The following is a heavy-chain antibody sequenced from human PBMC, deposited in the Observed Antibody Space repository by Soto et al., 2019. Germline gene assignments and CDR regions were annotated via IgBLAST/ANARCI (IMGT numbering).Heavy chain of an antibody. CDR1: GGSISSSSYY. D-gene: IGHD3-16*01. V-gene: IGHV4-39*01. CDR3: ASAKRKSIMITFGGGVDRPFDY. CDR2: IYYSGST. J-gene: IGHJ4*02. Sequence: SETLSLTCTVSGGSISSSSYYWGWIRQPPGKGLEWIGSIYYSGSTYYNPSLKSRVTISVDTSKNQFSLKLSSVTAADTAVYYCASAKRKSIMITFGGGVDRPFDYWGQGTLVTVSS.